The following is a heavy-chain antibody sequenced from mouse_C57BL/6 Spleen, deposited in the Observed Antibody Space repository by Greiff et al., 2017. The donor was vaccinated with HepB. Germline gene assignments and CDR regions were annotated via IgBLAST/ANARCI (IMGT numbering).Heavy chain of an antibody. CDR2: IDPETGGT. D-gene: IGHD2-1*01. V-gene: IGHV1-15*01. Sequence: VQLQHSGAELVRPGASVTLSCKASGYTFTDYEMHWVKQTPVHGLEWIGAIDPETGGTAYNQKFKGKAILTADNSYSTAYMELRSLTSEDSAVYYCTRRNYGNFFDYWGKGTTLTVSS. CDR3: TRRNYGNFFDY. J-gene: IGHJ2*01. CDR1: GYTFTDYE.